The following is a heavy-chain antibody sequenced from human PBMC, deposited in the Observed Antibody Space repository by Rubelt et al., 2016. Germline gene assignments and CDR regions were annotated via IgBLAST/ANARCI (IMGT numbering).Heavy chain of an antibody. CDR3: GKVFPRGIAAAGSAFDY. J-gene: IGHJ4*02. V-gene: IGHV3-30*02. Sequence: KGRFTISRDNSKNTLYLQMNSLRAEDTAVYYCGKVFPRGIAAAGSAFDYWGQGTLVTVSS. D-gene: IGHD6-13*01.